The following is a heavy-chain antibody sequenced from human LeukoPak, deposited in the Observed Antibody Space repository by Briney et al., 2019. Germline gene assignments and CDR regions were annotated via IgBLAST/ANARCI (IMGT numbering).Heavy chain of an antibody. V-gene: IGHV4-59*01. J-gene: IGHJ6*03. CDR1: GGSIRGYY. CDR2: IYSSGST. CDR3: ARVFDSGSQAYFYYMDV. D-gene: IGHD3-10*01. Sequence: SSETLSLTCTVSGGSIRGYYWSWIRQPPGKGLEWIGYIYSSGSTNYNPSLKSRVTMSVDTSKNQFSLKVSSVTAADTAVYYCARVFDSGSQAYFYYMDVWGKGTTVTISS.